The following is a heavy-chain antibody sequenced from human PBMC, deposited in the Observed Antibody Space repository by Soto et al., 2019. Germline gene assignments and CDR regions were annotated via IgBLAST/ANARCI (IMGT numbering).Heavy chain of an antibody. CDR2: IYPGDSDT. CDR3: AGSSLAGTVPFGWFDP. D-gene: IGHD6-19*01. CDR1: GYSFTSYW. Sequence: GESLKISCKGSGYSFTSYWIGWVRQMPGKGLEWMGIIYPGDSDTRYSPSFQGQVTISADKSISTAYLQWSSLKASDTAMYYCAGSSLAGTVPFGWFDPWGQGTLVTVSS. J-gene: IGHJ5*02. V-gene: IGHV5-51*01.